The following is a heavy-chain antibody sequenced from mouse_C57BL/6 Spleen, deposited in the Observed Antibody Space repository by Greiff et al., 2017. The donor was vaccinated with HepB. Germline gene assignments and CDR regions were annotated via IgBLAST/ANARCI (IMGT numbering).Heavy chain of an antibody. CDR3: ARGAGPTSDY. CDR2: IYPGDGDT. CDR1: GYAFSSSW. V-gene: IGHV1-82*01. D-gene: IGHD1-1*01. J-gene: IGHJ2*01. Sequence: QVHVKQSGPELVKPGASVKISCKASGYAFSSSWMNWVKQRPGKGLEWIGRIYPGDGDTNYNGKFKGKATLTADKSSSTAYMQLSSLTSEVSAVYFCARGAGPTSDYWGQGTTLTVSS.